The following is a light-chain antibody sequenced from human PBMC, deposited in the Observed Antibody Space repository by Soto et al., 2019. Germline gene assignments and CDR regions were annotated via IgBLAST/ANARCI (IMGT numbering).Light chain of an antibody. V-gene: IGKV3-20*01. J-gene: IGKJ5*01. CDR1: QSVTSTY. CDR3: QQYGTSPIT. CDR2: DTS. Sequence: EIVLTQSPGTLSLSPGERATLSCRASQSVTSTYLAWYQQRPGQTPTLLLSDTSIRATGLPDRFSGSGSGTDFTLAISRLEPEDFAVYYCQQYGTSPITFGQGTRLEIK.